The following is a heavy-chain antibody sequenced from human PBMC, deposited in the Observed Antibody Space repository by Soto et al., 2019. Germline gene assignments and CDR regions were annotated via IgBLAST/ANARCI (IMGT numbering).Heavy chain of an antibody. V-gene: IGHV3-23*01. CDR3: ATWSSNWAYYFDY. Sequence: EVPLLESGGGLVQPGGSLRLSCAASGFTFSNYAMTWVRQAPGKGLEWVSGISATGGSTYYADSVKGRFTISRDNSKHTLDLRMNSLRAEDTAVYYCATWSSNWAYYFDYWGQGTLVTVSS. CDR1: GFTFSNYA. D-gene: IGHD6-13*01. CDR2: ISATGGST. J-gene: IGHJ4*02.